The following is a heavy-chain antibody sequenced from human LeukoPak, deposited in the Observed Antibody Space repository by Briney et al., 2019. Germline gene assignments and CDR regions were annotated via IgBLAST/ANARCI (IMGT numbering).Heavy chain of an antibody. CDR1: GYTFTNYA. D-gene: IGHD3-16*02. CDR2: IHPSTGNP. V-gene: IGHV7-4-1*02. J-gene: IGHJ4*02. Sequence: ASVKVSCKTSGYTFTNYAMNWVRQAPGQGLEWMGWIHPSTGNPTYAQGFTGRFVFSLDTSVSTTYLQISSLKAEDTAVYFCARAFQSLGGLSLPDYWGQGTLVTVSS. CDR3: ARAFQSLGGLSLPDY.